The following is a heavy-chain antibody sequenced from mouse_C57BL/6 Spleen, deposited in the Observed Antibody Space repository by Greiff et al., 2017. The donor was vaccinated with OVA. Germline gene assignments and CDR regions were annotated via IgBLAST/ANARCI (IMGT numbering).Heavy chain of an antibody. D-gene: IGHD1-1*01. J-gene: IGHJ1*03. V-gene: IGHV1-61*01. CDR2: IYPSDSET. CDR1: GYTFTSYW. CDR3: ARSLITTVVADWYFDV. Sequence: QVQLKQPGAELVRPGSSVKLSCKASGYTFTSYWMDWVKQRPGQGLEWIGNIYPSDSETHYNQKFKDKATLTVDKSSSTAYMQLSSLTSEDSAVYYCARSLITTVVADWYFDVWGTGTTVTVSS.